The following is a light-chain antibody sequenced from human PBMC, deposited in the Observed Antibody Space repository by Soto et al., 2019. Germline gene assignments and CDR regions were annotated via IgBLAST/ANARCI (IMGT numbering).Light chain of an antibody. V-gene: IGKV3-11*01. CDR1: QSVSSS. Sequence: EIVLTQSPDTLSLSPGKRATLSCRASQSVSSSLAWYQQIPGQAPRLLIYDASNRATGIPARFSGSGSGTDFTLTISSLEPEDFAVYYCQQRSNWPPEVTFGPGTKVDIK. CDR3: QQRSNWPPEVT. CDR2: DAS. J-gene: IGKJ3*01.